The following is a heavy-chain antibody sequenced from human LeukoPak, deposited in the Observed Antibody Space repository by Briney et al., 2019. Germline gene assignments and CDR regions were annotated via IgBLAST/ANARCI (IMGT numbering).Heavy chain of an antibody. CDR1: GFTFSSYA. V-gene: IGHV3-23*01. CDR2: ISGSGGST. J-gene: IGHJ4*02. Sequence: GGSLRLSCAASGFTFSSYAMSWVRQAPGKGLEWVSAISGSGGSTYYADSVKGRFTISRDNSKNTLYLQMNSLRAEDTAVYYSASPPGYSGYDFRGALGDYWGQGTLVTVSS. D-gene: IGHD5-12*01. CDR3: ASPPGYSGYDFRGALGDY.